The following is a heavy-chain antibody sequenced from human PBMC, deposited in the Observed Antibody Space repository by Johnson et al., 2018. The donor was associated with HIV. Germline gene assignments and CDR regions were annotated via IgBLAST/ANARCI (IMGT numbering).Heavy chain of an antibody. D-gene: IGHD6-6*01. V-gene: IGHV3-30*03. CDR3: ARVSSIAALWDAFDI. CDR2: ISYDGSNK. CDR1: GFTFSDYY. J-gene: IGHJ3*02. Sequence: QVQLVESGGGLVKPGGSLRLSCAASGFTFSDYYMGWIRQTPGKGLEWVAVISYDGSNKYYADSVKGRFTISRDNSKNTLYLQMNSLRAEDTAMYYCARVSSIAALWDAFDIWGQGTMVTVSS.